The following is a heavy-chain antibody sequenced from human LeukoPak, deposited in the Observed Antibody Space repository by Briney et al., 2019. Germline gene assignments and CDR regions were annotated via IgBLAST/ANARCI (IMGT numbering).Heavy chain of an antibody. CDR1: GASISSDKL. Sequence: SDTLSLTCAFSGASISSDKLWSWFRQPPGKGLEWIGEINHSGNTNYSPSLKSRVTMSTDKSKNEFSLRLTSVTAADTAVYYCARAGVWLPAVWGQGTLVTVSS. V-gene: IGHV4-4*02. D-gene: IGHD3-9*01. J-gene: IGHJ4*02. CDR3: ARAGVWLPAV. CDR2: INHSGNT.